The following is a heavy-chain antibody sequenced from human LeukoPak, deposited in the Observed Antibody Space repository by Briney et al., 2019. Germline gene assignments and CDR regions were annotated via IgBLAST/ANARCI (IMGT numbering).Heavy chain of an antibody. J-gene: IGHJ4*02. D-gene: IGHD3-22*01. CDR1: GITFSSYG. CDR2: ISYDGSNK. CDR3: AREMDYYDSRPIDY. V-gene: IGHV3-30*03. Sequence: GGSLRLSCAASGITFSSYGMHWVRQAPGKGLTGVAVISYDGSNKYYADSVKGRFTISRDNSKNTLYLQMNSLRGEDTAVYYCAREMDYYDSRPIDYWGQGTLVNVSS.